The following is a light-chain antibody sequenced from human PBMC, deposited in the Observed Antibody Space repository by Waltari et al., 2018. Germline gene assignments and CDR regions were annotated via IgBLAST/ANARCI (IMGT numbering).Light chain of an antibody. CDR2: EGS. Sequence: QSALTQPASVSGSPGQSITISCTGTSSDVGSYNLVSWYQQHPGKAPKLMIYEGSKRPSGVSNRFSCSKSGYTASLTISGLQAEDEADYYCCSYAGSSTWVFGGGTKLTVL. CDR3: CSYAGSSTWV. V-gene: IGLV2-23*01. J-gene: IGLJ3*02. CDR1: SSDVGSYNL.